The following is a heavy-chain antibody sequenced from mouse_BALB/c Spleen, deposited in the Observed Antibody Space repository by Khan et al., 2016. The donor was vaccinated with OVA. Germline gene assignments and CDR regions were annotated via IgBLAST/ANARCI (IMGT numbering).Heavy chain of an antibody. V-gene: IGHV3-2*02. J-gene: IGHJ2*01. CDR1: GYSITSGYG. CDR2: ISYRGST. CDR3: ARTARIKY. D-gene: IGHD3-3*01. Sequence: VQLKESGPGLVKPSQSLSLTCTVTGYSITSGYGWNWVRQFPGNKLEWMGYISYRGSTNYNPSLKSRISSTRATATIRFLLQLHSGTTEDTATYYCARTARIKYWGQGTTLTVSS.